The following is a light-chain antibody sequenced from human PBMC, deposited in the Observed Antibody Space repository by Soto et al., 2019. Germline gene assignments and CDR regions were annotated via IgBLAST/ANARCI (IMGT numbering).Light chain of an antibody. CDR3: MQALQTPPA. V-gene: IGKV2-28*01. J-gene: IGKJ1*01. CDR2: LGS. Sequence: DIVMTQSPLSLPVTPGEPASISCRSSQSLLHSNGYNYLDWYLQKPGQSPQLLIYLGSNRSSGVADRLSGSGSGTDFTLKISRVQAEDVGVYYCMQALQTPPAFGQGTKVDNK. CDR1: QSLLHSNGYNY.